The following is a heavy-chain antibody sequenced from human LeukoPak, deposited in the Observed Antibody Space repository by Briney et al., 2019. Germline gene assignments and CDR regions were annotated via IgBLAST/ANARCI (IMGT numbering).Heavy chain of an antibody. CDR2: IYHSGST. CDR3: ARQQIYVDTGLVDYFDY. V-gene: IGHV4-38-2*02. J-gene: IGHJ4*02. Sequence: SETLSLTCTVSGYSISSGYYWGWIRQPPGKGLEWIGSIYHSGSTYYNPSLKSRVTISVDTSKNQFSLRLRSVTAADTAVYYCARQQIYVDTGLVDYFDYWGQGILVTVSS. CDR1: GYSISSGYY. D-gene: IGHD5-18*01.